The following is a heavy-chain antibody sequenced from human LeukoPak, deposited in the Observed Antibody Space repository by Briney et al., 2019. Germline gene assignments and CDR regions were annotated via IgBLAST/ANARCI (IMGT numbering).Heavy chain of an antibody. CDR2: IGTAGEI. CDR1: GFTFRSYD. Sequence: DPGGSLRLSCAASGFTFRSYDMHWVRQATGKGLEWVSGIGTAGEIYYPGSVKGRFTISRENAKNSLYLQMNSLRAGDTAVYYCARAAYSSTWYSRYFDLWGRGTLVTVSS. D-gene: IGHD6-13*01. J-gene: IGHJ2*01. V-gene: IGHV3-13*01. CDR3: ARAAYSSTWYSRYFDL.